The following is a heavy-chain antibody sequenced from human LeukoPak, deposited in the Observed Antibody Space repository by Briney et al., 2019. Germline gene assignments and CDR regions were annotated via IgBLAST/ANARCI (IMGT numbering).Heavy chain of an antibody. Sequence: PGGSLRLSCAASGFTFNNYGMSWVRQAPGKGLEWVSGISGSGVRTDYADSVKGRFTISRDNAKNTLYLRMNSLRAEDTAVYYCAKGSREWELLDAFDIWGQGTMVTVSS. CDR1: GFTFNNYG. J-gene: IGHJ3*02. CDR3: AKGSREWELLDAFDI. D-gene: IGHD1-26*01. V-gene: IGHV3-23*01. CDR2: ISGSGVRT.